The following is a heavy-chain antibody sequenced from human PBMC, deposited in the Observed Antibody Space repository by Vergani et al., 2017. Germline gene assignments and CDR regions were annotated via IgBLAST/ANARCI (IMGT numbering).Heavy chain of an antibody. CDR2: VSTSGST. CDR3: ASMAPDYYDSSGHRYYYYYMDV. J-gene: IGHJ6*03. Sequence: QVQLQESGPGLVKPSQTLSLTCTVSGGSISSAGFYWSWVRQPAGKELEWIGRVSTSGSTNYNPSLKSRVTISVDTSKNQFSLKLSSVTAADTAVYYCASMAPDYYDSSGHRYYYYYMDVWGKGTTVTVSS. CDR1: GGSISSAGFY. D-gene: IGHD3-22*01. V-gene: IGHV4-61*02.